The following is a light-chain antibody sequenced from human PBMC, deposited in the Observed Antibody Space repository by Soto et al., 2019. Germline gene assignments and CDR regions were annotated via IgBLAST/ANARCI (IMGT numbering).Light chain of an antibody. V-gene: IGKV3-20*01. Sequence: ELVLTKSPGTLSLSPGESATLSGRASQSVSSSYLAWYQQKPGQAPRLLIYGASSRATGIPDRFSGSGSGADFTLTISRLEPEDFAVYYCQQYGSPPITFGQGTRLE. J-gene: IGKJ5*01. CDR2: GAS. CDR3: QQYGSPPIT. CDR1: QSVSSSY.